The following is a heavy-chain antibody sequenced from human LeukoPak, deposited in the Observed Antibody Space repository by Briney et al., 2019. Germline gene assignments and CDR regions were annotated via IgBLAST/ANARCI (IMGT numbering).Heavy chain of an antibody. D-gene: IGHD6-19*01. CDR3: AKVRERQWLYYFDY. J-gene: IGHJ4*02. V-gene: IGHV3-23*01. CDR2: ISASGGTT. CDR1: GFTFSNYG. Sequence: AGSLSFSCAASGFTFSNYGMSWLRQAPGKGLEWVSLISASGGTTYYADSVKGRFTISGDNSENTLYLQMNSLRAEDTAVYYCAKVRERQWLYYFDYWGQGTLVTVSS.